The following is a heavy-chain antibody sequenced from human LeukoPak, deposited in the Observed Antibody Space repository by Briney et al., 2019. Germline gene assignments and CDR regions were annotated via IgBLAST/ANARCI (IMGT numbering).Heavy chain of an antibody. CDR2: IIPIFGTA. J-gene: IGHJ4*02. D-gene: IGHD3-22*01. CDR1: GNSISNYA. V-gene: IGHV1-69*13. Sequence: GASVKVSCKASGNSISNYAVSWVRQAPGQGLEWMGGIIPIFGTANYAQKFQGRVTITADESTSTAYMELSSLRSEDTAVYYCARVPYYYDSSGYYPIWGQGTLVTVSS. CDR3: ARVPYYYDSSGYYPI.